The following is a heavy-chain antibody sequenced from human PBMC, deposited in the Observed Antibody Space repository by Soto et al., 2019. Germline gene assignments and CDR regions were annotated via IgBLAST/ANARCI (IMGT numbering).Heavy chain of an antibody. D-gene: IGHD2-2*01. CDR3: VPLCRYCSTTTPS. V-gene: IGHV3-23*04. CDR2: ISGNGGDYT. Sequence: VHLVESGGGLVQPGGSLRLSCAASGFTFSTYAMSWVRQAPRKGLEWVSAISGNGGDYTYYADSVKGRFTISRDNSKNTLYLQMNSLRAEDTAVYYCVPLCRYCSTTTPSWGQGTLVTVSS. J-gene: IGHJ4*02. CDR1: GFTFSTYA.